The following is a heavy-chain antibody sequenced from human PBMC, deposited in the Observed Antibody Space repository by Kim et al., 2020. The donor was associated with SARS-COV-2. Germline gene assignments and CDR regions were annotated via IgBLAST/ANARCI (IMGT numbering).Heavy chain of an antibody. V-gene: IGHV1-8*01. Sequence: SGKTGYAQKFQGRVTMTRNTSISTVYMELSSLRSEDTAVYYCARGSPGDYWGQGTLVTVSS. J-gene: IGHJ4*02. CDR2: SGKT. D-gene: IGHD3-10*01. CDR3: ARGSPGDY.